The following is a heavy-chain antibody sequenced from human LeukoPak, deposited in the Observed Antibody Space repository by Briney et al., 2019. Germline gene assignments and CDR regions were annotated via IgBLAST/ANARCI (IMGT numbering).Heavy chain of an antibody. V-gene: IGHV1-2*02. CDR1: GYTFTGYY. CDR3: ARVRRIADLGQWEGPREYFQH. J-gene: IGHJ1*01. CDR2: INPNSGGT. Sequence: GASVKVSCKASGYTFTGYYMHWVRQAPGQGLEWMGWINPNSGGTNYAQKFQGGVTMTRDTSISTAYMELSRLRSDDTAVYYCARVRRIADLGQWEGPREYFQHWGQGTLVTVSS. D-gene: IGHD6-13*01.